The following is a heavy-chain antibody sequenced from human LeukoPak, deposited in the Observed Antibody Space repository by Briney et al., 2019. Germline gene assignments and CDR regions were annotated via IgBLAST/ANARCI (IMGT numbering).Heavy chain of an antibody. CDR3: AKEKYYYDSSGYSIIYFDY. D-gene: IGHD3-22*01. J-gene: IGHJ4*02. CDR1: GFTFSSYS. V-gene: IGHV3-21*04. CDR2: ISSSSSYI. Sequence: GGSLRLSCAASGFTFSSYSMNWVRQAPGKGLEWVSSISSSSSYIYYADSVKGRFTISRDNAENSLYLQMNSLRAEDTALYYCAKEKYYYDSSGYSIIYFDYWGQGTLVTVSS.